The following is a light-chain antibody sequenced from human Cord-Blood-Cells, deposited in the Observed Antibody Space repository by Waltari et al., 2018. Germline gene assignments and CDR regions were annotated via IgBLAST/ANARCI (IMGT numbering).Light chain of an antibody. CDR3: QQYYSTPYT. CDR2: WAS. Sequence: DIVMTQSPDSLAVSLGERATINCKSSQSVLYSSNNKNYLAWYQQKPGQPPKLLIYWASTRESGVPDRFSGSGSGTDFTLTISSLQADGVAVYYCQQYYSTPYTFGQGTKLEIK. CDR1: QSVLYSSNNKNY. J-gene: IGKJ2*01. V-gene: IGKV4-1*01.